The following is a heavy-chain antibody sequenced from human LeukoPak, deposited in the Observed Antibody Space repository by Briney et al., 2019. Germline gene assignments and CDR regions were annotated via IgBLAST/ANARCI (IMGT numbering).Heavy chain of an antibody. Sequence: ASVKVSCKASGYTFTSYDINWVRQATGQGLEWMGWMNPNSGNTGYAQKFQGRVTITRNTSISTAYMELSSLRSEDTAVYYCARVGVVRGVIIPFDYWGQGTLVTVSS. J-gene: IGHJ4*02. V-gene: IGHV1-8*01. CDR1: GYTFTSYD. CDR3: ARVGVVRGVIIPFDY. CDR2: MNPNSGNT. D-gene: IGHD3-10*01.